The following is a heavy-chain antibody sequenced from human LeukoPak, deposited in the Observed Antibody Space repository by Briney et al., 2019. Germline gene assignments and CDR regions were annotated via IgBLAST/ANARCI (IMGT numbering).Heavy chain of an antibody. J-gene: IGHJ4*02. V-gene: IGHV3-43D*04. D-gene: IGHD3-10*01. CDR2: ISWEGHTT. CDR3: TRDTYFGSQTNYFDH. CDR1: AFTFDDYD. Sequence: PAVSLSFSCAAYAFTFDDYDMHWVRQAQGKGLQWVSLISWEGHTTYYEDSVRGRFTISTDNTTTSLYLEMKSLTDNDTSFYYCTRDTYFGSQTNYFDHRGQGTLVSVS.